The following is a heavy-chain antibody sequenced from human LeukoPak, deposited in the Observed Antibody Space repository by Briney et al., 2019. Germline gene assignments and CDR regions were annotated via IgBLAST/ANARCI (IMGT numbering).Heavy chain of an antibody. CDR3: ARGVRGSGSPRNPYFDY. J-gene: IGHJ4*02. CDR1: GFTFSSYS. CDR2: ISSSSSYI. D-gene: IGHD3-10*01. V-gene: IGHV3-21*01. Sequence: PGGSLRLSCAASGFTFSSYSMNWVRQAPGKGLEWVSSISSSSSYIYYADSVKGRFTISRDNAKNSLYLQMNSLRAEDTAVYYCARGVRGSGSPRNPYFDYWGQGTLVAVSS.